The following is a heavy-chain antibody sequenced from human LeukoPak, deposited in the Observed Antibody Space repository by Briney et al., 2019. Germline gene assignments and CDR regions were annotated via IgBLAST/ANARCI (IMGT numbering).Heavy chain of an antibody. V-gene: IGHV1-69*13. CDR3: ARARNYYDSSGYYH. Sequence: SVKVSCKASGGTFSSYAISWVRQAPGQGLEWMGGIIPIFSTANYAQKFQGRVTITADESTSTAYMELSSLRSEDTAVYYCARARNYYDSSGYYHWGQGTLVTVSS. CDR2: IIPIFSTA. D-gene: IGHD3-22*01. CDR1: GGTFSSYA. J-gene: IGHJ4*02.